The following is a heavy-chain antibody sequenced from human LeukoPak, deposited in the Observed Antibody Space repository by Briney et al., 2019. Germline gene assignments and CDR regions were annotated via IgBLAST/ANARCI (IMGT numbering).Heavy chain of an antibody. D-gene: IGHD5-18*01. Sequence: TLSLTCAVSGGSTSSGGYSWSWIRQPPGKALEWLARIDWDDDKYYSTSLKTRLTISKDTSKNQVVLTMTNMDPVDTATYYCARIHPGYSYGYSFDYWGQGTLVTVSS. CDR2: IDWDDDK. CDR3: ARIHPGYSYGYSFDY. J-gene: IGHJ4*02. CDR1: GGSTSSGGYS. V-gene: IGHV2-70*11.